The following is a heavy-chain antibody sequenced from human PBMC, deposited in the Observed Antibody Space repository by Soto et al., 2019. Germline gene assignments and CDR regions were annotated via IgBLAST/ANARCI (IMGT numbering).Heavy chain of an antibody. CDR3: ARVSGIYYYGMDV. Sequence: QVQLQQWGAGLLKPSETLSLTCAVYGGSFSGYYWSWIRQPPGKGLEWIGEINHSGSTNYNPSLKRRVTISVDSSKNQVSLMLSSVTAADTAVYYCARVSGIYYYGMDVWGQGTTVTVSS. J-gene: IGHJ6*02. D-gene: IGHD3-10*01. CDR2: INHSGST. CDR1: GGSFSGYY. V-gene: IGHV4-34*01.